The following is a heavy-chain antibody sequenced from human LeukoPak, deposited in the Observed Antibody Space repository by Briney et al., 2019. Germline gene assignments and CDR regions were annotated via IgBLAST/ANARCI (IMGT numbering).Heavy chain of an antibody. CDR3: ARDPRSVYSSTWLNWFDP. CDR1: GYTFISYG. V-gene: IGHV1-18*01. Sequence: ASVKVSCKASGYTFISYGINWVRQAPGQGLQWMGWISNYNGNTNYAQKFQGRVTMTTDTSTGTAYMELRSLRFDDTAVYYCARDPRSVYSSTWLNWFDPWGQGTLVTVSS. J-gene: IGHJ5*02. D-gene: IGHD6-19*01. CDR2: ISNYNGNT.